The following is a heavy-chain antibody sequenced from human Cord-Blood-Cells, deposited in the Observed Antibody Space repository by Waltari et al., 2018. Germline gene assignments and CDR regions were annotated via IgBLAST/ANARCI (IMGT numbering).Heavy chain of an antibody. CDR3: ARAKGGYYYSSVSGTFDY. J-gene: IGHJ4*01. Sequence: QVQLVQCGAGVKKPGSSVKVSCKASGGTFSSDAISWVRQAPGQGLEWMGGIIAIFRNAKDAQMFHGRLTITADGSKSTAYIWLSSLSTEDTAVYQCARAKGGYYYSSVSGTFDYWRHGTLLTVSP. V-gene: IGHV1-69*01. CDR2: IIAIFRNA. CDR1: GGTFSSDA. D-gene: IGHD3-10*01.